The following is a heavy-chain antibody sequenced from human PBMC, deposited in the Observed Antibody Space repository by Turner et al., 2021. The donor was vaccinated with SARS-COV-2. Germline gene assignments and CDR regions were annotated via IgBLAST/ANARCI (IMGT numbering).Heavy chain of an antibody. CDR3: ARGDDPRKSGVV. V-gene: IGHV4-34*01. Sequence: QLQLQQWSAGPFKPSESLSLLGPVNGWSLSGYYWTWIRQPPGKGLEWIGEVHAYGTTYYNTFLKSRVTMSVDTSKNQFSQKLNPVTAADTAFYYCARGDDPRKSGVVWGQGTLVTVSS. D-gene: IGHD3-3*01. CDR1: GWSLSGYY. J-gene: IGHJ4*02. CDR2: VHAYGTT.